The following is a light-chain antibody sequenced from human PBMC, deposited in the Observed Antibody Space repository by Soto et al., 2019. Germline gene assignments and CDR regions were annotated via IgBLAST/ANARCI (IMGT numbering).Light chain of an antibody. Sequence: DVVLTQSPVSLPVTLGQPASISGRSSGGNTYLTWFQQRPGQSPRRLIYKISYRDSGVPDRFSGSGSGTNFTLNISRVEAEDDAVYYCMQGTHWQYDFSQGTKLEIK. CDR1: GGNTY. CDR3: MQGTHWQYD. J-gene: IGKJ2*01. CDR2: KIS. V-gene: IGKV2-30*01.